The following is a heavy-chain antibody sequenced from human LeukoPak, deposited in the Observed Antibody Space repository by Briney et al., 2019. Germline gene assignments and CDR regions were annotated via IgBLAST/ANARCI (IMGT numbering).Heavy chain of an antibody. CDR3: AREGYYGSGSPPSLYFDY. CDR1: GFTFRNYV. D-gene: IGHD3-10*01. V-gene: IGHV3-30-3*01. CDR2: TSSDLNVK. J-gene: IGHJ4*02. Sequence: GGSLGLSCAASGFTFRNYVIHWVRQAPGKGLEWVAVTSSDLNVKLCADSVKGRFTISRDNSRSTLYLQMNSLRPEDTAIYYCAREGYYGSGSPPSLYFDYWGQGTLVTVSS.